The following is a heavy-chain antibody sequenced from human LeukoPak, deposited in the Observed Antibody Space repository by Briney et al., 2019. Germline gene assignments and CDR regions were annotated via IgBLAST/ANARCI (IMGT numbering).Heavy chain of an antibody. CDR2: INNDGSST. J-gene: IGHJ4*02. CDR1: GFTFRSYW. D-gene: IGHD6-13*01. Sequence: GGSLRLSCAASGFTFRSYWMHWVRQVPGEGLVWISRINNDGSSTNYADSVKGRFTISRDNAKSSVYLQMNSLRAEDTALYYCARGLATAAAYWGQGTLVTVSS. V-gene: IGHV3-74*01. CDR3: ARGLATAAAY.